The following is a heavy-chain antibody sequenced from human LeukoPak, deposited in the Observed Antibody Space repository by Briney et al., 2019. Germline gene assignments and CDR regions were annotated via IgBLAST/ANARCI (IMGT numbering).Heavy chain of an antibody. Sequence: GASVKVSCKASGYTFTSYGISWVRQAPGQGLEWMGWISAYNGNTNYAQKLQGRVTMTTDTSTSTAYMELRSLRSDDTAVYYCERDLGYLKIAAAGAWGQGTLVTVSS. V-gene: IGHV1-18*01. D-gene: IGHD6-13*01. J-gene: IGHJ4*02. CDR3: ERDLGYLKIAAAGA. CDR2: ISAYNGNT. CDR1: GYTFTSYG.